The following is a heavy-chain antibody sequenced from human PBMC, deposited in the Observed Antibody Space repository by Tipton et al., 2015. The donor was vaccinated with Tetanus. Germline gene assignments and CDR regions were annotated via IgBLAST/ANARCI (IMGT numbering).Heavy chain of an antibody. J-gene: IGHJ4*02. CDR2: IFHSGST. D-gene: IGHD5-18*01. CDR3: ARHLTYTYTSRYFDY. V-gene: IGHV4-59*08. Sequence: GLVKPSETLSLTCNVSGDSIRRSYWSWIRQPPGKGLEWIGHIFHSGSTNYNPSLKSRVTMSIDTSERQFSLNLTSVTAADTAVYYCARHLTYTYTSRYFDYWGLGTLVTVSS. CDR1: GDSIRRSY.